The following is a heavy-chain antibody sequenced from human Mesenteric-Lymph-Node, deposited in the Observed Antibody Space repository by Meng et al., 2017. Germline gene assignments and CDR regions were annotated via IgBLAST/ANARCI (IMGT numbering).Heavy chain of an antibody. CDR3: ARDQNCGGGSCYAWSLDP. CDR2: TYYRSKWYN. CDR1: GDSVSSNSAA. J-gene: IGHJ5*02. V-gene: IGHV6-1*01. Sequence: SETLSLTCAISGDSVSSNSAAWNWIRQSPSGGLEWLGRTYYRSKWYNDYAVSVKSRITINPDTSKNQFSLQLNSVIHEDTAVYFCARDQNCGGGSCYAWSLDPWGQGTLVTVPQ. D-gene: IGHD2-15*01.